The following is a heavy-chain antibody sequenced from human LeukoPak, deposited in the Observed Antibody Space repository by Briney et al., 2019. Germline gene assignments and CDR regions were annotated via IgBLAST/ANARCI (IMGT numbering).Heavy chain of an antibody. J-gene: IGHJ3*02. CDR2: IRYDGSNK. D-gene: IGHD1-26*01. CDR3: AKDTDSEGDAFDI. Sequence: GGSLRLSCAASGFTFSSYGMHWVRQAPGKGLEWVAFIRYDGSNKYYADSVKGRFTISRDNSKSTLYLQMNSLRAEDTAVYYCAKDTDSEGDAFDIWGQGTMVTVSS. CDR1: GFTFSSYG. V-gene: IGHV3-30*02.